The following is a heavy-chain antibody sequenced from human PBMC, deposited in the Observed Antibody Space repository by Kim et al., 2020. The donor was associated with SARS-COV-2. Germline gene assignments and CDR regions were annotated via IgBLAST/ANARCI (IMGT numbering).Heavy chain of an antibody. J-gene: IGHJ5*02. D-gene: IGHD6-6*01. Sequence: SETLSLTCAVSGGSIISSDFWSWVRQPPGQGLEWIGEIHHEGSTNYNTSLKSRLTMSLDKSKNQFSVNLSSVTAADTAVYYCARCPLDSNSFYFDPWGQG. CDR3: ARCPLDSNSFYFDP. CDR2: IHHEGST. CDR1: GGSIISSDF. V-gene: IGHV4-4*02.